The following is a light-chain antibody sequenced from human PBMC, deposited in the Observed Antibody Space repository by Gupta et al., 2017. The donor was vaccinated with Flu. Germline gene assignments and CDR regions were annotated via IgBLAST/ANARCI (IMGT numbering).Light chain of an antibody. J-gene: IGKJ5*01. Sequence: APLSLSPGERATLSCRASQDVNHYLMWYQQKPGQAPRLLIYDASNRAAGVPARFSGSGSGTDFTLIINSLEPEDFAVYYCQQRRDWPPITFGQGTRLDIK. CDR2: DAS. CDR1: QDVNHY. V-gene: IGKV3-11*01. CDR3: QQRRDWPPIT.